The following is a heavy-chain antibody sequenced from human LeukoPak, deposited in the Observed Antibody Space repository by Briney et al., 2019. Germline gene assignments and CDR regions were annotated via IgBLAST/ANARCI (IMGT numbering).Heavy chain of an antibody. J-gene: IGHJ4*02. CDR3: ARGGWFGELLFDY. D-gene: IGHD3-10*01. CDR2: INWNGGSI. Sequence: GSLRLSCAASGFTFDDYGMSWVRQAPGKGLEWVSGINWNGGSIGHADSVKGRFTISRDNAKNSLYLQMNSLRAEDTALYYCARGGWFGELLFDYWGQGTLVTVSS. V-gene: IGHV3-20*04. CDR1: GFTFDDYG.